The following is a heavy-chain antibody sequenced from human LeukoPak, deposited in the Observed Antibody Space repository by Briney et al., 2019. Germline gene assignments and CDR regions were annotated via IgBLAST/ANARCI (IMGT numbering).Heavy chain of an antibody. CDR2: IIPIFGTA. CDR1: GGTFISYA. J-gene: IGHJ5*02. V-gene: IGHV1-69*13. D-gene: IGHD3-3*01. Sequence: SVKVSCKASGGTFISYAISWVRQAPGQGLEWMGGIIPIFGTANYAQKFQGRATITADESTSTAYMELSSLRSEDTAVCYCARVGILNDFWSGYPFDPWGQGTLVTVSS. CDR3: ARVGILNDFWSGYPFDP.